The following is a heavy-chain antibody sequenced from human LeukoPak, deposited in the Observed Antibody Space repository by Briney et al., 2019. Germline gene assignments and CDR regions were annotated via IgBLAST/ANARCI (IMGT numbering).Heavy chain of an antibody. J-gene: IGHJ6*03. Sequence: ASVKVSCKASGYTFTIYYIHWVRQAPGQGLEWMGLINPSGGSTNYAQKFQGRVTMTRDTSTSTVYMELSSLRSEDTAVYYCARGPRITLIRGGLWYYYMDVWGKGTTVTISS. CDR1: GYTFTIYY. CDR2: INPSGGST. D-gene: IGHD3-10*01. V-gene: IGHV1-46*01. CDR3: ARGPRITLIRGGLWYYYMDV.